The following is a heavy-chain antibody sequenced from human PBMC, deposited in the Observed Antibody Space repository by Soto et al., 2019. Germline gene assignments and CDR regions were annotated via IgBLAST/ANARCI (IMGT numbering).Heavy chain of an antibody. D-gene: IGHD3-9*01. Sequence: SETLSLTCAVYGGSFSGYYWSWIRQPPGKGLEWIGEINHSGSTNYNPSLKSRVTISVDTSKNQFSLKLSSVTAADTAVYYCARGAPYYDILTGYSRAEYFQHWGQGTLVTVS. CDR2: INHSGST. CDR1: GGSFSGYY. CDR3: ARGAPYYDILTGYSRAEYFQH. J-gene: IGHJ1*01. V-gene: IGHV4-34*01.